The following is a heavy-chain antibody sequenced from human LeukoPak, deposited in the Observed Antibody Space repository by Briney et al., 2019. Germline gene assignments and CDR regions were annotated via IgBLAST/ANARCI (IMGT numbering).Heavy chain of an antibody. CDR3: ARGKYYYDTRHGDV. Sequence: GGSLRLSCAASGFTFSSYSMNWVRQAPGKGLEWVSSISSSSYIYYADSVKGRFTISRDNAKNSLYLQMNSLRAEDTAVYYCARGKYYYDTRHGDVWGQGTTVTVSS. CDR1: GFTFSSYS. V-gene: IGHV3-21*01. CDR2: ISSSSYI. J-gene: IGHJ6*02. D-gene: IGHD3-22*01.